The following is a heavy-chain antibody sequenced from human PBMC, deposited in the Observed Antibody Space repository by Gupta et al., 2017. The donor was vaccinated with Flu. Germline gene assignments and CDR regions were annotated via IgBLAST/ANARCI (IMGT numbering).Heavy chain of an antibody. Sequence: EVQLAESGGGFVKPGGSLRLSCTASGFTLSDAWMSWVRQAPGKGLEWVGRIKRKTDGATTDYAAPVKGRFTISRDDSRNTLYLQMNSLKTEDTAVYYCSPFRSLDYWGQGTLVTVSS. CDR1: GFTLSDAW. V-gene: IGHV3-15*01. J-gene: IGHJ4*02. CDR2: IKRKTDGATT. CDR3: SPFRSLDY.